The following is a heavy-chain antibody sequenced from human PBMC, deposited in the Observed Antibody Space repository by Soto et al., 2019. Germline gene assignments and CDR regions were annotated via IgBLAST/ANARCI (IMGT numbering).Heavy chain of an antibody. CDR2: ISYDGSNK. D-gene: IGHD3-10*01. Sequence: QVQLVESGGGVVQPGRSLRLSCAASGFTFSSYGMHWVRQAPGKGLEWVAVISYDGSNKYYADSVKGRFTISRDNSKYPLYLQMNSLSAEDTDVYYCAKGGSWFEEVEYYFDYWRQGTLVTVSS. CDR1: GFTFSSYG. V-gene: IGHV3-30*18. CDR3: AKGGSWFEEVEYYFDY. J-gene: IGHJ4*02.